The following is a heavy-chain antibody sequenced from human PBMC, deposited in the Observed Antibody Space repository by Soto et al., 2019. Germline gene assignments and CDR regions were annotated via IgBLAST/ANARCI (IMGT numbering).Heavy chain of an antibody. Sequence: PGGSLRLSCAASGFTFSTYALSWVRQAPGKGLEWVSAISANGQGIYYADSVRGRFTISRDNSKNTIFLHRDSLRAEDTAVYYCAKDRNYPRDQFHYWGQGTLVTVSS. CDR2: ISANGQGI. CDR3: AKDRNYPRDQFHY. D-gene: IGHD1-7*01. V-gene: IGHV3-23*01. J-gene: IGHJ4*02. CDR1: GFTFSTYA.